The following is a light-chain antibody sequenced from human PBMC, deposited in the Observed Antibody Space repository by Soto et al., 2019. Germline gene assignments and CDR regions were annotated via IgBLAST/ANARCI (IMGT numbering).Light chain of an antibody. Sequence: DIQLIQSPSSLSASVGDRVTITCRANEKMTSYLKWYQQKPGKAPKLLIYAASNLQSGDPSRFSGSGSGADFILTISSRQPEDSATYYCQQSYSTPRTVGQGTKVEVK. CDR3: QQSYSTPRT. J-gene: IGKJ1*01. V-gene: IGKV1-39*01. CDR1: EKMTSY. CDR2: AAS.